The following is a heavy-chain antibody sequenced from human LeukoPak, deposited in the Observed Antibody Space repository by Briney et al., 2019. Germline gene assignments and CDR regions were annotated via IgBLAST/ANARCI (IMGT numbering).Heavy chain of an antibody. V-gene: IGHV3-9*01. CDR1: GFTFDDYA. Sequence: PGGSLRPSCAASGFTFDDYAMHWVRHAPGKGLEWVSGISWNSGSIGYADSVKGRFTISRDNAKNSLYLQMNSLRAEDTALYYCAKGYDSSGYYLGNDYWGQGTLVTVSS. D-gene: IGHD3-22*01. CDR3: AKGYDSSGYYLGNDY. J-gene: IGHJ4*02. CDR2: ISWNSGSI.